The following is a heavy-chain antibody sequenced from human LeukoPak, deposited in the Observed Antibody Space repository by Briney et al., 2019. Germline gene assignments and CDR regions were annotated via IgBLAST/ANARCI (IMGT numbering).Heavy chain of an antibody. CDR3: AREGTYSDYWSGYFEY. Sequence: GGSLRLSCEGSGFVFSIYAIHWIRQSPGRGLEWVAVIASDGSFTDYVHSLKDRFTISRDNSKNSVYLDVTSLTPEDAAVYYCAREGTYSDYWSGYFEYWGQGTRVIVSS. CDR2: IASDGSFT. CDR1: GFVFSIYA. J-gene: IGHJ4*02. D-gene: IGHD3-3*01. V-gene: IGHV3-30*04.